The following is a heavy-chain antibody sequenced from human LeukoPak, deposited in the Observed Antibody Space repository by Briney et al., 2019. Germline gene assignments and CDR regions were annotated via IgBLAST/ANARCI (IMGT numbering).Heavy chain of an antibody. V-gene: IGHV3-30*04. Sequence: GGSLRLSCAASGFTFSSYAMHWVRQAPGKGLEWVAVISYDGSNKYYADSVKGRFTISRDNSKNTLYLQMNSLRAEDTALYYCAKGKYYDYPHAFDIWGQGTMVTVSS. CDR3: AKGKYYDYPHAFDI. D-gene: IGHD3-16*01. CDR1: GFTFSSYA. CDR2: ISYDGSNK. J-gene: IGHJ3*02.